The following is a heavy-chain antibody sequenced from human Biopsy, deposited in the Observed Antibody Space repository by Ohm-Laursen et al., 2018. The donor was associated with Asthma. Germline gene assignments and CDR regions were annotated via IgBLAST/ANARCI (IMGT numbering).Heavy chain of an antibody. D-gene: IGHD2-2*01. CDR1: AFTFSTYW. CDR3: ARVAWDIVVVPAAMPGAYFDH. J-gene: IGHJ4*02. CDR2: INQYGSGE. Sequence: SLRLSCAASAFTFSTYWLTWVRPAPGKALQWVATINQYGSGESYVDSVKGRFTIPRDNAKNSLYLQMNSLTDDDTAFYYCARVAWDIVVVPAAMPGAYFDHWGQGALVTVSS. V-gene: IGHV3-7*03.